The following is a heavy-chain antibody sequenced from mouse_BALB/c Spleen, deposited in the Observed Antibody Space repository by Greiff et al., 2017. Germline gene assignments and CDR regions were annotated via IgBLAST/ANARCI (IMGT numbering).Heavy chain of an antibody. D-gene: IGHD2-14*01. V-gene: IGHV1-80*01. J-gene: IGHJ4*01. CDR3: ARDDGVRRDGYYAMDY. CDR2: IYPGDGDT. CDR1: GYAFSSYW. Sequence: VKLMESGAELVRPGSSVKISCKASGYAFSSYWMNWVKQRPGQGLEWIGQIYPGDGDTNYNGKFKGKATLTADKSSSTAYMQLSSLTSEDSAVYFCARDDGVRRDGYYAMDYWGQGTSVTVSS.